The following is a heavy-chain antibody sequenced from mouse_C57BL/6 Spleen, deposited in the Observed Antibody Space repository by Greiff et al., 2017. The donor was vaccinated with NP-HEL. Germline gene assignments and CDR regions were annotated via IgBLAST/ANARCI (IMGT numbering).Heavy chain of an antibody. D-gene: IGHD2-2*01. Sequence: VQLQQSGTELVKPGASVKLSCKASGYTFTSYWMHWVKQRPGQGLEWIGNINPSNGGTNYNEKFKSKATLTVNKSSSTAYMQLSSLTSEDSAVYYCARQGPCGYLAWFAYWGQGALVTVAA. CDR3: ARQGPCGYLAWFAY. CDR2: INPSNGGT. CDR1: GYTFTSYW. J-gene: IGHJ3*01. V-gene: IGHV1-53*01.